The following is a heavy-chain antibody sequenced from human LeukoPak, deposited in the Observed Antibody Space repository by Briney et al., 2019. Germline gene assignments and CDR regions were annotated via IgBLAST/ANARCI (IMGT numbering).Heavy chain of an antibody. V-gene: IGHV4-39*01. CDR3: ARSGSTVTFHRFHP. J-gene: IGHJ5*02. Sequence: KPSETLSLTCTVSGVSIGSSSYYWGWIRQPPGKGLEWIGNIYYTGSTYYNPSLKSRVTISVDMSKNQFSLKVTSVTAAETAVYYCARSGSTVTFHRFHPWGQGILVSVSS. CDR2: IYYTGST. CDR1: GVSIGSSSYY. D-gene: IGHD4-17*01.